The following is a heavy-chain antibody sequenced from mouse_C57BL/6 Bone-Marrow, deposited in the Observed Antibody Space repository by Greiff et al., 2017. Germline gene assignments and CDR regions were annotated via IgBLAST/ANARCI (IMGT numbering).Heavy chain of an antibody. CDR3: AQRQLRLRD. CDR2: IWSGGST. Sequence: VQGVESGPGLVQPSQRLSITCTVSGFSLTSYGVHWVRQSPGKGLEWRGVIWSGGSTDYNAAFISRLSISKDNSKSQVFFTMNSLQADDTAIYYCAQRQLRLRDWGQGTLVTVSA. CDR1: GFSLTSYG. J-gene: IGHJ3*01. V-gene: IGHV2-2*01. D-gene: IGHD3-2*02.